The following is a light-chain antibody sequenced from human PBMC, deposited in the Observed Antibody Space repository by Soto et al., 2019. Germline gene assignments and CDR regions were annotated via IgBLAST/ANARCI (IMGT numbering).Light chain of an antibody. V-gene: IGLV2-14*01. Sequence: QSALTQPASVSGSPGQSITISCTGTSSGVGGYNYVSWYQQHPGKAPKLIIYNVSNRPSGVSNRFSGSKSGNTASLTISGLQAEDEGHYYCSSFTSSNTVLFGGGTQLTVL. CDR3: SSFTSSNTVL. J-gene: IGLJ2*01. CDR1: SSGVGGYNY. CDR2: NVS.